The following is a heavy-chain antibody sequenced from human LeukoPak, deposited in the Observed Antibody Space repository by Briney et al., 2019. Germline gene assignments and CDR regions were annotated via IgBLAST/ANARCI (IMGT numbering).Heavy chain of an antibody. Sequence: PGGSLRLSCAASGFAFSSFWMSWVRQVPGKGLEWVANINQDGREKNYVDSVKGRFTIFRDNARNSLYLQMNSLRVEDTAMYYCARDSAPWMIDEWGQGTLVTVSS. CDR3: ARDSAPWMIDE. V-gene: IGHV3-7*01. CDR1: GFAFSSFW. CDR2: INQDGREK. J-gene: IGHJ4*02. D-gene: IGHD3-22*01.